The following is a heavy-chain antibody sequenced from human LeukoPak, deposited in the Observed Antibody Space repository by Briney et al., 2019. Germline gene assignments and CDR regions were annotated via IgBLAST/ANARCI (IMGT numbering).Heavy chain of an antibody. Sequence: SETLSLTCAVSGGSISSGGYSWSWIRQPPGKGLEWIGYIYYSGSTYYNPSLKSRVTISVDTSKNQFSLKLSSVTAADTAVYYCARDLRGNWFDPWGQGTLVTVSS. J-gene: IGHJ5*02. V-gene: IGHV4-31*11. CDR2: IYYSGST. CDR3: ARDLRGNWFDP. CDR1: GGSISSGGYS.